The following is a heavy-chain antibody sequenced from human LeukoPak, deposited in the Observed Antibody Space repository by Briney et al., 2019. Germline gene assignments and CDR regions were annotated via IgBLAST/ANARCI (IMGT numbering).Heavy chain of an antibody. V-gene: IGHV4-34*01. CDR3: ARAHTIFGVVIRPFDY. J-gene: IGHJ4*02. CDR1: GGSFSGYY. CDR2: INHSGST. D-gene: IGHD3-3*01. Sequence: SETLSLTCAVYGGSFSGYYWSWIRQPPGKGLEWIGEINHSGSTNYNPSLKSRVTISVDTSKNQFSLKLSSVTAADTAVYYCARAHTIFGVVIRPFDYWGQGTLVTVSS.